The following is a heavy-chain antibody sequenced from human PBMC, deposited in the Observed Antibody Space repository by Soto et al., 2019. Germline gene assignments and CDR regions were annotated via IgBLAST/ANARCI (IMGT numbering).Heavy chain of an antibody. D-gene: IGHD3-10*01. CDR1: GGSISSSSYY. CDR3: ARHVSSSYYYGSGSYYNPFYYFDY. V-gene: IGHV4-39*01. J-gene: IGHJ4*02. CDR2: IYYSGST. Sequence: QLQLQESGPGLVKPSETLSLTCTVSGGSISSSSYYWGWIRQPPGKGLEWIGSIYYSGSTYYNPSLKSRVTISVDTSKNQFSLKLSSVTAADTAVYYCARHVSSSYYYGSGSYYNPFYYFDYWGQGTLVTVSS.